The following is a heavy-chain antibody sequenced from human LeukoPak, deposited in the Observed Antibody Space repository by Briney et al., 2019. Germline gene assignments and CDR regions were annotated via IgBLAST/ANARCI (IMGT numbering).Heavy chain of an antibody. J-gene: IGHJ6*04. Sequence: GSLRLSCAASGFTFNSYSMNWFRQAPGKGLEWVSYISSSGSTIYYADSVKGRFTISRDNAKNSLYLQMNSLRAEDTAVYYCAELGITMIGGVWGKGTTVTISS. CDR3: AELGITMIGGV. D-gene: IGHD3-10*02. CDR2: ISSSGSTI. CDR1: GFTFNSYS. V-gene: IGHV3-48*04.